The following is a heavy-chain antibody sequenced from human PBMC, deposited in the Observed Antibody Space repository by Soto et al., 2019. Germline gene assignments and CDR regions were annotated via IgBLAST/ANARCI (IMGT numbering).Heavy chain of an antibody. Sequence: EVQLVESGGGLVQPGGSLRLSCADSGFTFSSYWMHWVRQAPGKGLVWVSRINSDGSSTNYADSVKGRFTISRDNAKNTLYRQMNSLRVEDTAVYYCARKYNYESSGYYYWGQGTLVTVSS. CDR3: ARKYNYESSGYYY. CDR2: INSDGSST. J-gene: IGHJ4*02. CDR1: GFTFSSYW. D-gene: IGHD3-22*01. V-gene: IGHV3-74*01.